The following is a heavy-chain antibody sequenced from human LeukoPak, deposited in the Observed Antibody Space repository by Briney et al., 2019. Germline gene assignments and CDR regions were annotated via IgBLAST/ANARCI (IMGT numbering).Heavy chain of an antibody. CDR2: IIPIFGTA. V-gene: IGHV1-69*05. D-gene: IGHD5-18*01. CDR3: ARDSGVDTYFDY. Sequence: ASVKVSCKASGGTFSSYAISWVRQAPGQGLEWMGGIIPIFGTANYAQKFQGRVTITTDESTSTAYMELSSLRSEDTAVYYCARDSGVDTYFDYWGQGTLVTVSS. J-gene: IGHJ4*02. CDR1: GGTFSSYA.